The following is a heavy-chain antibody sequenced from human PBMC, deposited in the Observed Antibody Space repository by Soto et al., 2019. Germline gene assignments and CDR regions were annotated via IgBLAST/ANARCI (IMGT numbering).Heavy chain of an antibody. CDR2: ISGSGGST. CDR1: GFTFSSYA. V-gene: IGHV3-23*01. CDR3: AKWAYDFWSGYPNYYYYYGMDV. D-gene: IGHD3-3*01. J-gene: IGHJ6*02. Sequence: GSLRLSCAASGFTFSSYAMSWVRQAPWKGLEWVSAISGSGGSTYYADSVKGRFTISRDNSKNTLYLQMNSLRAEDTAVYYCAKWAYDFWSGYPNYYYYYGMDVWGQGTTVTVSS.